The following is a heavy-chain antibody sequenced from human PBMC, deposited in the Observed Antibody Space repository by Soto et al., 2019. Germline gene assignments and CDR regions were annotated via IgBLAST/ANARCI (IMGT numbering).Heavy chain of an antibody. CDR2: ISASSNSM. CDR3: VRGPPIKGGVTGITVHYDYYGMDL. V-gene: IGHV3-21*01. CDR1: GFTFKTYS. D-gene: IGHD1-7*01. Sequence: EVQLVESGGGLVKPGESLRLSCSASGFTFKTYSMIWVRQAPGKGLEWVSSISASSNSMYYADSVKGRVTISRDNTRNSPFLQMNSLRGEDTAVYYCVRGPPIKGGVTGITVHYDYYGMDLWGQGTTVTVSS. J-gene: IGHJ6*02.